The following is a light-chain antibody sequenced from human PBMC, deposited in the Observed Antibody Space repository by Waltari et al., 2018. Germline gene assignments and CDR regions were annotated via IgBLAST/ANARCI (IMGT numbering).Light chain of an antibody. CDR3: QQYGSSPPT. CDR2: GAS. J-gene: IGKJ1*01. CDR1: QSITNNY. Sequence: EIVLTQSPGTLSLSPGERATLSCRASQSITNNYLAWYQQKPGQAPRLLIYGASSRATGIPDRFSGSGSRTDFTLTISRLEPEDFAVYVCQQYGSSPPTFGQGTKVEIK. V-gene: IGKV3-20*01.